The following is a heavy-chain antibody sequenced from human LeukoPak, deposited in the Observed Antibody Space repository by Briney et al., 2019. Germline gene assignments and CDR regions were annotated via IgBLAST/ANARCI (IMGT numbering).Heavy chain of an antibody. CDR3: ARATTMILQY. CDR1: GGSISNSY. D-gene: IGHD3-22*01. J-gene: IGHJ4*02. V-gene: IGHV4-59*01. Sequence: SETLSLTCTVSGGSISNSYWTWIRQPPGKGLEWIGYIYNSGSTNYNPSLESRITISLDTSKSQFSLKLRSVTAADTAIYYCARATTMILQYWGQGTLVTVSS. CDR2: IYNSGST.